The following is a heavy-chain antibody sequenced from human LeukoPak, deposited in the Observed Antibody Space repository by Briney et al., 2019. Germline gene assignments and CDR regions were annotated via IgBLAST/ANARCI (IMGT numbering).Heavy chain of an antibody. V-gene: IGHV4-34*01. CDR2: INHSGST. D-gene: IGHD6-19*01. CDR3: ARGDSSIAVAGRGRYFDY. J-gene: IGHJ4*02. Sequence: SETLSLTCAVYGGSFSGYYWSWIRQPPGKGLEWIGEINHSGSTNYNPSLKSRVTISVDTSKNQFSLKLSSVTAADTAVYYCARGDSSIAVAGRGRYFDYWGQGTLVTVSS. CDR1: GGSFSGYY.